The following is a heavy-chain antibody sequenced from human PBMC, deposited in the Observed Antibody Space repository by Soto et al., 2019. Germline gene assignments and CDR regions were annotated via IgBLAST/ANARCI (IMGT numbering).Heavy chain of an antibody. CDR3: AXXXXXXXXXXXXAFDI. V-gene: IGHV4-30-2*01. Sequence: QLQLQESGSGLVKPSQTLSLTCAVSGGSISSGGYSWSWIRQPPGKGLEWIGYIYHSGSTYYNPSLKSRVTISVDRSKNQFSLKLGSVTAADTAVYYCAXXXXXXXXXXXXAFDIWGQGTMVTVSS. CDR2: IYHSGST. CDR1: GGSISSGGYS. J-gene: IGHJ3*02.